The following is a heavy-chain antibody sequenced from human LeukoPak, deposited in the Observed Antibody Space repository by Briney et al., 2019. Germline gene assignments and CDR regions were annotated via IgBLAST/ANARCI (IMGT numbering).Heavy chain of an antibody. CDR3: ARPGKTGDLAYYFDC. CDR1: GGSISNGDYY. J-gene: IGHJ4*02. V-gene: IGHV4-39*01. D-gene: IGHD7-27*01. Sequence: PSETLSLTCTVSGGSISNGDYYWGWIRQPPGKGLQRIGSMYYSGSTYYNPSLKSRVTISVDTSKNQFSLKLNSVTAADTAVYFCARPGKTGDLAYYFDCWGQGALVAVSS. CDR2: MYYSGST.